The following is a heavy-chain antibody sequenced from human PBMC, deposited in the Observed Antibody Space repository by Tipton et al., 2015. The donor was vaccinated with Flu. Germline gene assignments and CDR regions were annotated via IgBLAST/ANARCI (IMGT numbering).Heavy chain of an antibody. CDR3: ARDGLNMVRGVMYYYCGMDV. CDR1: GGSISSSGYY. J-gene: IGHJ6*02. D-gene: IGHD3-10*01. V-gene: IGHV4-31*03. CDR2: IYYSGST. Sequence: TLSLTCTVSGGSISSSGYYWSWIRQHPGKGLEWIGYIYYSGSTYYNPSLKSRVTISVDTSKNQFSLKLSSVTAADTAVYYCARDGLNMVRGVMYYYCGMDVWGQGTPVPVSS.